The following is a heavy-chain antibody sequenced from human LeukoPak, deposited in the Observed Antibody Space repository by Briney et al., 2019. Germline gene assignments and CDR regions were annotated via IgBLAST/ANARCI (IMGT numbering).Heavy chain of an antibody. Sequence: GGSLRLSCAASGFTFSSYTMNWVRQAPGKGLEWVSSISSSGGSSYYADSLKGRFTISRDNAKNSLYLQMNSLRAEDTALYYCVRVTEFGYWGQGTLVTVSS. CDR3: VRVTEFGY. D-gene: IGHD4-11*01. CDR1: GFTFSSYT. V-gene: IGHV3-21*01. J-gene: IGHJ4*02. CDR2: ISSSGGSS.